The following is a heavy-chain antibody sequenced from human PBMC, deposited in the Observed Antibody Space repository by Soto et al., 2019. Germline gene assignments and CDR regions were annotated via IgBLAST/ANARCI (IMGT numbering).Heavy chain of an antibody. J-gene: IGHJ4*02. CDR1: GINFINAW. D-gene: IGHD4-17*01. CDR2: IKNKVDGGAA. V-gene: IGHV3-15*01. CDR3: TTDPGDYEDF. Sequence: ELQLVESGGDLVKPGGCLRLSCVTSGINFINAWMSWVRQVPGKGLEWVGRIKNKVDGGAADYAARVRGRFTISRDDSKNTLFLQMNSLETEDTAIYYCTTDPGDYEDFWGQGTLVTVSS.